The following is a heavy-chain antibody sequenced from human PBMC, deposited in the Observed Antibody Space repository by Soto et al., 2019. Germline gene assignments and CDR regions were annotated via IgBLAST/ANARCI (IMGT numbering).Heavy chain of an antibody. V-gene: IGHV3-30*18. J-gene: IGHJ4*02. CDR1: GFSFSSYG. CDR2: ISYDGSNK. D-gene: IGHD3-9*01. CDR3: AKEGYDILTGYADFDY. Sequence: SGGSRRLSCAASGFSFSSYGMHWVRQAPGKGLEWVAVISYDGSNKYYADSVKGRFTISRDNSKNTLYLQMNSLRAEDTAVYYCAKEGYDILTGYADFDYWGQGTLVTVS.